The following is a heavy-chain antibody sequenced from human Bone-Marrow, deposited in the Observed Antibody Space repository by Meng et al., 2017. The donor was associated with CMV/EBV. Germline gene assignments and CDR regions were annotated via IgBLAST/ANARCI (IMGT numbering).Heavy chain of an antibody. CDR2: ISSSGSTI. D-gene: IGHD1-26*01. Sequence: GESLKISCAASGFTFSSYEMNWVRQAPGKGLEWVSYISSSGSTIYYADSVKGRFTISRDNAKNSLYLQMNSLRAEDTAVYHCASDGSYYYFDYWGQRTLVTVSS. V-gene: IGHV3-48*03. CDR1: GFTFSSYE. J-gene: IGHJ4*02. CDR3: ASDGSYYYFDY.